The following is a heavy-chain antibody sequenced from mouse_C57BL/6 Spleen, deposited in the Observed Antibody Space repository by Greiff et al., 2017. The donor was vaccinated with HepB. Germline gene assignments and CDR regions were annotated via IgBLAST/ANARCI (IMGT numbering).Heavy chain of an antibody. J-gene: IGHJ1*01. Sequence: VQLKQSGAELVKPGASPQMSCKAPGYTFPTYPIEWMERIHGKSLEWIGNFHPYNDDTKYNEKFKGKATLTVEKSYSTVYLELSLLTSDDSAVYYCARAYCGFHYWYFGVWGAVATVTVSS. CDR3: ARAYCGFHYWYFGV. CDR1: GYTFPTYP. CDR2: FHPYNDDT. D-gene: IGHD2-9*01. V-gene: IGHV1-47*01.